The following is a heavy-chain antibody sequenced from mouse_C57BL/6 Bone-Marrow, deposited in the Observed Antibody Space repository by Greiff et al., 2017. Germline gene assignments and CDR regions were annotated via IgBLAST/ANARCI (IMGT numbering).Heavy chain of an antibody. Sequence: VQLQQSGPVLVKPGASVKMSCKASGYTFTDYYMNWVKQSHGKSLEWIGVINPYNGGTSYNPKFKGKATLTVDKSSSTAYMELNSLTPEDASVYYCSYGNYGPFADWGQGTLVTVSA. D-gene: IGHD2-1*01. J-gene: IGHJ3*01. CDR1: GYTFTDYY. CDR2: INPYNGGT. CDR3: SYGNYGPFAD. V-gene: IGHV1-19*01.